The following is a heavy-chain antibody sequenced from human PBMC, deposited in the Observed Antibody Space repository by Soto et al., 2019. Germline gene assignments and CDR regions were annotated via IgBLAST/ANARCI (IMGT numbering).Heavy chain of an antibody. V-gene: IGHV1-58*01. CDR2: IVVASGYS. D-gene: IGHD6-19*01. CDR3: AADVIGVAGDFDH. J-gene: IGHJ4*02. Sequence: LVQSGPDVKKPGTSVKVTCKTSGFTFGSSAVQWVRQVRGQRLEWIGWIVVASGYSNVAQKFQDRVSLTRDLYTNTAFMELSSLTSEYSAMYYCAADVIGVAGDFDHWGQGTLVSVSS. CDR1: GFTFGSSA.